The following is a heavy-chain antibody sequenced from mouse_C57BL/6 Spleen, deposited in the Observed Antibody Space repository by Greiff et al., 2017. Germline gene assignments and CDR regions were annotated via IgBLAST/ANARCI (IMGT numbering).Heavy chain of an antibody. Sequence: HVQLKPSGAELVRPGTSVKVSCKASGYAFSNYLIEWVKQRPGQGLGWIGVIYPGSGGTNYNEKFKGKATLTADKSSSTAYMQLSSLTSEDSAVYFCARSDYGSSRADWGPGTLVTVSA. CDR2: IYPGSGGT. J-gene: IGHJ3*01. D-gene: IGHD1-1*01. CDR1: GYAFSNYL. CDR3: ARSDYGSSRAD. V-gene: IGHV1-54*01.